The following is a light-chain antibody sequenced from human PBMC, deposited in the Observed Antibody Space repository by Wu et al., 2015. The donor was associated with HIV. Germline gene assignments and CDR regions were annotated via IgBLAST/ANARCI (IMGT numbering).Light chain of an antibody. CDR3: QQYDTHLLT. J-gene: IGKJ4*01. V-gene: IGKV1-5*03. CDR1: QNINFW. Sequence: DIQMTQSPSTLSASVGDRVTITCRASQNINFWLAWYQQKPGKAPKLLIYKASFLESGVPSRFSGRGFGTEFTLTISSLQPDDFASYYRQQYDTHLLTFGGGTKVDVK. CDR2: KAS.